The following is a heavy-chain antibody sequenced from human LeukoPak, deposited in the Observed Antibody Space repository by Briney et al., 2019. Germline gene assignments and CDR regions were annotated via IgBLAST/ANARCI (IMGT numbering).Heavy chain of an antibody. J-gene: IGHJ6*03. CDR2: INPSGGST. Sequence: ASVKVSCKASGYTFTSYYMHWVRQAPGQGLEWMGIINPSGGSTSYAQKFQGRVTITADESTSTAYMELSSLRSEDTAVYYCARGGYSSGWYLYYYYYMDVWGKGTTVTISS. CDR1: GYTFTSYY. D-gene: IGHD6-19*01. CDR3: ARGGYSSGWYLYYYYYMDV. V-gene: IGHV1-46*01.